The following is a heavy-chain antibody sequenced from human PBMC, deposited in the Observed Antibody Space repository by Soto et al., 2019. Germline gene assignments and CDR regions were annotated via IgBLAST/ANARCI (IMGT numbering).Heavy chain of an antibody. CDR2: INAGSGNT. Sequence: QVQLVQSGAEVKRPGASVKLSCKASGYTFTKYAIHWVRQAPGQGLEWMGWINAGSGNTKYSQKFQGRVTTTRDTSASTAYMELSSLRSEDTAVYYCARGEGYCSGGLCYRWFDPWGQGSLVTVSS. J-gene: IGHJ5*02. V-gene: IGHV1-3*01. D-gene: IGHD2-15*01. CDR1: GYTFTKYA. CDR3: ARGEGYCSGGLCYRWFDP.